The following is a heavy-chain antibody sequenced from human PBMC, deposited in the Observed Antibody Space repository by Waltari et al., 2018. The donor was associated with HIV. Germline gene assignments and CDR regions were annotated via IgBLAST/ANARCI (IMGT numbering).Heavy chain of an antibody. D-gene: IGHD1-1*01. CDR1: GFNFSDFS. J-gene: IGHJ4*02. V-gene: IGHV3-11*01. CDR2: ITPSGIPL. CDR3: VRDRTSETTGDFDS. Sequence: QEQLAESGGGLVKPGGSLRLSCGVAGFNFSDFSMAWIRQSAGKGLEWLSYITPSGIPLNSAPAVKGRSTISRDNSRQSLVLQVNSLTADDTGLYFCVRDRTSETTGDFDSWGQGVPVIVSS.